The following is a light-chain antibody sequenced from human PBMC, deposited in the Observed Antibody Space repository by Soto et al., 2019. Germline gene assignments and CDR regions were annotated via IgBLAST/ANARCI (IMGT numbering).Light chain of an antibody. CDR3: QQHKTYPVT. CDR1: QSVSSW. CDR2: KAS. Sequence: DIQMTQSPSTLSASVGDRVIITCGASQSVSSWLAWYQHKPGKAPKLLIYKASRLDSGVPSRFSGSGSGTEFTLTINSLQPDDFATYYCQQHKTYPVTFGQGTRLEVK. J-gene: IGKJ5*01. V-gene: IGKV1-5*03.